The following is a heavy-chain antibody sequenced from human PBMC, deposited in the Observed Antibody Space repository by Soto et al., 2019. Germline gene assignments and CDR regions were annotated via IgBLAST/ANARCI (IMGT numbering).Heavy chain of an antibody. D-gene: IGHD2-15*01. CDR1: GGTFSSYA. CDR2: IIPIFGTA. V-gene: IGHV1-69*13. Sequence: GASVKVSCKASGGTFSSYAISWVRQAPGQGLEWMGGIIPIFGTANYAQKFQGRVTITADESTSTAYMELSSLRSEDTAVYYCARDSGYCSGGSCYPDYYYGMDVWGQGTTVTVSS. CDR3: ARDSGYCSGGSCYPDYYYGMDV. J-gene: IGHJ6*02.